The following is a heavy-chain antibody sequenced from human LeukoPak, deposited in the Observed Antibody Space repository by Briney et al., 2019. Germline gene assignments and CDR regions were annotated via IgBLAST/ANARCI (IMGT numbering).Heavy chain of an antibody. J-gene: IGHJ4*02. CDR3: ARGSVRLDY. Sequence: SETVSLTCTVSGDSISSSDNYWSWIRQPAGKGLEWIGRISPSGSTIYNPSLKSRVTLSVDTSKNQFSLKLTSVTAADTAIYYCARGSVRLDYWGQGTLVTVSS. CDR1: GDSISSSDNY. D-gene: IGHD4-17*01. V-gene: IGHV4-61*02. CDR2: ISPSGST.